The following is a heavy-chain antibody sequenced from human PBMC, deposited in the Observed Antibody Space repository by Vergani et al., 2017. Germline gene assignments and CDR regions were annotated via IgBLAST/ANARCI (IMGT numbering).Heavy chain of an antibody. CDR2: IYPGDSDT. J-gene: IGHJ3*02. CDR3: ARYVGYCSSTSCYEHAFDI. D-gene: IGHD2-2*01. Sequence: VQVVQSGAEVKKSGASVKISCKGSGYSFTSYWIGWVRQMPGKGLEWMGIIYPGDSDTRYSPSFQGQVTISADKSISTAYLQWSSLKASDTAMYYCARYVGYCSSTSCYEHAFDIWGQGTMVTVSS. V-gene: IGHV5-51*01. CDR1: GYSFTSYW.